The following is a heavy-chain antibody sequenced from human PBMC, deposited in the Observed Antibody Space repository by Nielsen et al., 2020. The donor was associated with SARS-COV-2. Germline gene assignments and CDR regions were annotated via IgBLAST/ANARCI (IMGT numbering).Heavy chain of an antibody. CDR1: GGSSSRYY. CDR2: IYYTGEA. Sequence: SETLSLTCTVSGGSSSRYYWSWIRQPPGKGLEWIGFIYYTGEAEHNPSLKSRVSLSVDTSRNQFSLRVTSVTAADTAVYYCARLVAPNYFASGTYPGSFDYWGQGIVVTVSS. D-gene: IGHD3-10*01. V-gene: IGHV4-59*08. J-gene: IGHJ4*02. CDR3: ARLVAPNYFASGTYPGSFDY.